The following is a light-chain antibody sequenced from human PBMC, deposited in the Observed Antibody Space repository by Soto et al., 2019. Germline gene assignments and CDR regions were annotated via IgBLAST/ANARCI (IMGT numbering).Light chain of an antibody. J-gene: IGKJ5*01. CDR2: DTS. V-gene: IGKV3-20*01. CDR3: QQYSNWPPST. CDR1: QSVSSSY. Sequence: EIVFTQCRRTLSMSPGERATLSCRASQSVSSSYLAWHQQKPGQAPRLLIYDTSTRATGIPDRFSGSGSGTDFTLTISRLEPEDFAVYYCQQYSNWPPSTFGQGTRVDVK.